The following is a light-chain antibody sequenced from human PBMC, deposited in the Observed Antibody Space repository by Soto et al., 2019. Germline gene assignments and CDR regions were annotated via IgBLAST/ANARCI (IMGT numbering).Light chain of an antibody. CDR2: KAS. Sequence: DIQMTQSPSSLSASVGDRVTITCRASESISSWLAWYQQKPGKAPKLLIYKASTLESGVPSRFSGSGSGTQVTLTISSLQPDDFATYYCQQYKSDSSYTFGQGTKLEI. V-gene: IGKV1-5*03. CDR3: QQYKSDSSYT. J-gene: IGKJ2*01. CDR1: ESISSW.